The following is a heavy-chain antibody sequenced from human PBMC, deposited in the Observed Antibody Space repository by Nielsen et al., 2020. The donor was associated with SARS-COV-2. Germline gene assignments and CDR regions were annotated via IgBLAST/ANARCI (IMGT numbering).Heavy chain of an antibody. J-gene: IGHJ3*02. CDR1: GFTFSSYA. CDR3: AKSFRYYYDSSDYTPPAFDI. D-gene: IGHD3-22*01. V-gene: IGHV3-23*01. CDR2: ISGSGGST. Sequence: GGSLRLSCAASGFTFSSYAMSWVRQAPGKGLEWVSAISGSGGSTYYADSVKGRFTISRDNSKNTLYLQMNSLRAEDTAVYFCAKSFRYYYDSSDYTPPAFDIWGQGTMVTVSS.